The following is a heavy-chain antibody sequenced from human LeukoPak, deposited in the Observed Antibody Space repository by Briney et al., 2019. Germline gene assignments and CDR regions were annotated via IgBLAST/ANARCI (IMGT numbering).Heavy chain of an antibody. D-gene: IGHD5-12*01. CDR2: IIGSSGST. CDR1: GFSFNSYA. V-gene: IGHV3-23*01. CDR3: AKGGYDYIEVAYFDF. Sequence: GGSLRLSCAASGFSFNSYAMSWVRQAPGKGLEGVSIIIGSSGSTFYADSVKGRFTISRDNSKNTLYLQMDSLRPEDTAVYYCAKGGYDYIEVAYFDFWGQGTLVTVSS. J-gene: IGHJ4*02.